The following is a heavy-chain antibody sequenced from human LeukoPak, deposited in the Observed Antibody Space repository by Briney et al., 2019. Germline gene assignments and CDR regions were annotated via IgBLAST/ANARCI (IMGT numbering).Heavy chain of an antibody. D-gene: IGHD6-13*01. CDR3: ARSYSSTWSNWFDP. CDR1: GGSISSYY. J-gene: IGHJ5*02. CDR2: IFYSENT. V-gene: IGHV4-59*01. Sequence: SETLSLTCTVSGGSISSYYWSWIRQPPGKGLEWIGYIFYSENTNYNPSLKSRATISVDTSKNQFSLKLSSVTAADTAVYYCARSYSSTWSNWFDPWGQGTLVTVSS.